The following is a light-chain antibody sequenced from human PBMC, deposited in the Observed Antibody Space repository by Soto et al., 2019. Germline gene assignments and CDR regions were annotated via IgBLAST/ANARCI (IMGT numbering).Light chain of an antibody. V-gene: IGLV2-11*01. CDR1: SSDVGGYNY. Sequence: QSALTQPRSVSGSPGQSVTISCTGTSSDVGGYNYVSWYQQHPGKAPKLMLYDVSKRTSGVPDRFSGSKSGNTASLTISGLQAEDEADYYCCSYAGTYTLYVFGTGTKVTVL. J-gene: IGLJ1*01. CDR3: CSYAGTYTLYV. CDR2: DVS.